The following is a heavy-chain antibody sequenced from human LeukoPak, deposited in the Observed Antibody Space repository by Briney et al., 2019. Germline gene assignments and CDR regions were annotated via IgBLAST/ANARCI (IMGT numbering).Heavy chain of an antibody. J-gene: IGHJ3*01. CDR3: ARVYSSHDYGLS. Sequence: ASVKVSCKASGYTFTAYYMHWVRQVPGQGLEWMGRINPNSGDTDYAQKFQGRVIMTRDTSISTAYMEVSRLRSDDTAVYYCARVYSSHDYGLSWGQGTTVTVSS. CDR2: INPNSGDT. CDR1: GYTFTAYY. V-gene: IGHV1-2*06. D-gene: IGHD5-12*01.